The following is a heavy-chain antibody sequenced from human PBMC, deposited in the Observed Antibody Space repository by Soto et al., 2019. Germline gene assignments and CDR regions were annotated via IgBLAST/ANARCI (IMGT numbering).Heavy chain of an antibody. D-gene: IGHD2-15*01. CDR2: INEDGSAK. V-gene: IGHV3-7*01. Sequence: GGSLRLSCAASGFTFRNYALHWVRQAPGKGLEWVANINEDGSAKYYVDSVRGRFTISRDNSKNTLFLQMNSLRAEDTAVYFCAKGDCSGGSCYFSAFDIWGQGTMVTVSS. CDR1: GFTFRNYA. J-gene: IGHJ3*02. CDR3: AKGDCSGGSCYFSAFDI.